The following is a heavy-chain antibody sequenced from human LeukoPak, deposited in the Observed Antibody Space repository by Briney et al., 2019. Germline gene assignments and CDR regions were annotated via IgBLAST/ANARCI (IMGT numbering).Heavy chain of an antibody. J-gene: IGHJ4*02. CDR3: ARGITGTTGFDY. CDR1: GFTFSSYG. Sequence: GGSLRLSCAASGFTFSSYGMHWVRQAPGKGLEWVAVIWYDGSNKYYADSVKGRFTISRDNSKNTLYLQMNSLRVEDTAVYYCARGITGTTGFDYWGQGTLVTVSS. D-gene: IGHD1-7*01. CDR2: IWYDGSNK. V-gene: IGHV3-33*01.